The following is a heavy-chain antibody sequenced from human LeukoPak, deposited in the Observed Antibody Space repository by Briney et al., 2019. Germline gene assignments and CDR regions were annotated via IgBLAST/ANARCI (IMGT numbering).Heavy chain of an antibody. J-gene: IGHJ1*01. CDR3: ARRRYYDSSGYLD. CDR1: GDSVSRSDSY. CDR2: IYYSGRT. D-gene: IGHD3-22*01. Sequence: SETLSLTCTVFGDSVSRSDSYWDWIRQPPGKGLEWIGTIYYSGRTYYSPSLKSRATISVDTSNNQFSLNLSSVTAADTALYFCARRRYYDSSGYLDWGQGTLVTVSS. V-gene: IGHV4-39*01.